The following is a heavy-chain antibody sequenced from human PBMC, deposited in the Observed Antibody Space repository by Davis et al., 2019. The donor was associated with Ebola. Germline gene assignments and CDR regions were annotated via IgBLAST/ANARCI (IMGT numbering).Heavy chain of an antibody. V-gene: IGHV5-10-1*01. Sequence: WESPKTPRKGSGYSFTSYRISWVRQMPGKGLEWMGRIDPSDSYTNYSPSFQGHVTISADKSISTAYLQWSGLKAADTAMYYCARPRNTSSSKKDAFDIWGQGTMVTVSS. D-gene: IGHD2-2*01. CDR2: IDPSDSYT. CDR1: GYSFTSYR. J-gene: IGHJ3*02. CDR3: ARPRNTSSSKKDAFDI.